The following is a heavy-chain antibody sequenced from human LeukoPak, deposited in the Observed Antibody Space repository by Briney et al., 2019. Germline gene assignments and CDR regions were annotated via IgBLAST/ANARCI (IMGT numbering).Heavy chain of an antibody. V-gene: IGHV4-34*01. CDR1: GGSFSGYY. D-gene: IGHD2-15*01. Sequence: SETLSLTCAVYGGSFSGYYWSWIRQPPGKRLEWIGEINHSGSTNYNPSLKSRVTISVDTSKNQFSLKLSSVTAADTAVYYCARGLVVVVAAIDAFDFWGQGKMVTVSS. CDR2: INHSGST. CDR3: ARGLVVVVAAIDAFDF. J-gene: IGHJ3*01.